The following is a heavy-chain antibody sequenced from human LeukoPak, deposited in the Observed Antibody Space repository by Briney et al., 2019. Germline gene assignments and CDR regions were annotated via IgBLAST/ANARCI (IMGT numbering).Heavy chain of an antibody. J-gene: IGHJ5*02. D-gene: IGHD6-6*01. CDR3: AGKSAFEYSSSSSFDP. CDR2: IYYSGST. V-gene: IGHV4-59*01. Sequence: TSETLSLTCTVSGGSISSYYWSWIRQPPRKGLEWIGYIYYSGSTNYNPSLKSRVTISVDTSKNQFSLKLSSVTAADTAVYYCAGKSAFEYSSSSSFDPWGQGTLVTVSS. CDR1: GGSISSYY.